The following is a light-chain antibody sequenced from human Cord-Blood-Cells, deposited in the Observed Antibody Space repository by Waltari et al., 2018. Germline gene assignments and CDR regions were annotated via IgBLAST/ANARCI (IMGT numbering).Light chain of an antibody. CDR2: DVS. J-gene: IGLJ2*01. V-gene: IGLV2-11*01. CDR1: SRDVGGYHY. Sequence: SALTQPRSVSGSPGQSVTLSCTGTSRDVGGYHYVSWYQQHPGKAPKLMIYDVSKRPSGVPDRFSGSKSGNTASLTISGLQAEDEADYYCCSYAGSYTFVVFGGGTKLTVL. CDR3: CSYAGSYTFVV.